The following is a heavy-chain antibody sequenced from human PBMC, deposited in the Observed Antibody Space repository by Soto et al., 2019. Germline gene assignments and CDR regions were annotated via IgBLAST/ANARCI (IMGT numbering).Heavy chain of an antibody. D-gene: IGHD6-13*01. Sequence: TGGSLRLSCAASGFTFGNYWMHWVRQAPGKGLVWVSRVSSDGIGTNYADSVKGRFTISRDSAKNTLFLQMNSLRGEDTAVYYCAREVAATGSRAFDIWGQGTMVTVSS. CDR1: GFTFGNYW. V-gene: IGHV3-74*01. J-gene: IGHJ3*02. CDR2: VSSDGIGT. CDR3: AREVAATGSRAFDI.